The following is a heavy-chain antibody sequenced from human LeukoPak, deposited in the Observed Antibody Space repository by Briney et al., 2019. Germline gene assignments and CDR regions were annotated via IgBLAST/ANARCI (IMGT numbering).Heavy chain of an antibody. CDR3: AALYGDQDVNADY. V-gene: IGHV4-4*07. CDR2: VYSSGNT. J-gene: IGHJ4*02. Sequence: RASETLSLTCAVSGGSISTFSWTWIRQPAGKGLEWVGRVYSSGNTNYNPSLKSRVTMSVDTSKNHFSLKLTSVTAADTAVYYCAALYGDQDVNADYWGQGTLATVSS. D-gene: IGHD4-17*01. CDR1: GGSISTFS.